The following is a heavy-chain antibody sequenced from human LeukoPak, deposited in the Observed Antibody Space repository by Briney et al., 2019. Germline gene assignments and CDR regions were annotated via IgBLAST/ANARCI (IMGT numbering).Heavy chain of an antibody. CDR3: AREEASFELHSFDY. CDR1: GFTFDDYA. V-gene: IGHV3-9*01. D-gene: IGHD1-26*01. Sequence: PGGSLRLSCAASGFTFDDYAMHWVRHAPGKGLEWVSGISWNSGSIGYADSVKGRFTISRDNAKNSLYLQMNSLRAEDTAVYYCAREEASFELHSFDYWGQGTLVTVSS. CDR2: ISWNSGSI. J-gene: IGHJ4*02.